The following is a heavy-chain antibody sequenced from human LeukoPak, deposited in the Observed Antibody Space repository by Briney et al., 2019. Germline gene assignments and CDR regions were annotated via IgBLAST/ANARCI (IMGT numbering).Heavy chain of an antibody. CDR1: GLTFSDYY. CDR3: ARDHDSSVRGFDY. Sequence: GGSLRLSCAASGLTFSDYYMSWLRHAPGEALEWVPYISSSGSPIYYADSVKGRFTISRDNAKNSLYLQMNSLRAEDTAVYYCARDHDSSVRGFDYWGQGTLVTVSS. CDR2: ISSSGSPI. D-gene: IGHD3-22*01. J-gene: IGHJ4*02. V-gene: IGHV3-11*04.